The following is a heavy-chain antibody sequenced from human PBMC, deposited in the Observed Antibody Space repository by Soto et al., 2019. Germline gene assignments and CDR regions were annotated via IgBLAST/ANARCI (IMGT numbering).Heavy chain of an antibody. CDR2: INHSGST. CDR1: GGSFSGYY. CDR3: AGGGRERSEITFGGVIVYFDY. J-gene: IGHJ4*02. V-gene: IGHV4-34*01. Sequence: PSETLSLTCAVYGGSFSGYYWSWIRQPPGKGLEWIGEINHSGSTNYNPSLKSRVTISVDTSKNQFSLKLSSVTAADTAVYYCAGGGRERSEITFGGVIVYFDYWGQGTLVTVSS. D-gene: IGHD3-16*02.